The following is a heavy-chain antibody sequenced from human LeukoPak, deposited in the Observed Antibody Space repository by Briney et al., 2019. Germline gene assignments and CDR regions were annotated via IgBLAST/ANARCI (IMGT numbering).Heavy chain of an antibody. CDR1: GFTFSSYG. CDR3: ARDRGQLDSIKNYYYYYYMDV. V-gene: IGHV3-23*01. J-gene: IGHJ6*03. D-gene: IGHD6-6*01. CDR2: ISGIGGST. Sequence: GGSLRLSCAASGFTFSSYGMSWVRQAPGKGLEWVAAISGIGGSTYYADSVKGRFTISRDNAKNSLYLQMNSLRAEDTALYYCARDRGQLDSIKNYYYYYYMDVWGKGTTVTVSS.